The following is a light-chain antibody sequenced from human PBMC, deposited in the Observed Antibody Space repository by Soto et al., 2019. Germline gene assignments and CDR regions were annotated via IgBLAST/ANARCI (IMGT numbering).Light chain of an antibody. Sequence: IGMTQSPATLSVSPGERATLSCRASQTIYSNVAWYQQRPGQPPRLLIYRASSRATGISARFSGSGSGTEFTLTINSLQSEDFAVYYCQQYQNLWTFGQGTKVE. CDR2: RAS. CDR3: QQYQNLWT. V-gene: IGKV3-15*01. CDR1: QTIYSN. J-gene: IGKJ1*01.